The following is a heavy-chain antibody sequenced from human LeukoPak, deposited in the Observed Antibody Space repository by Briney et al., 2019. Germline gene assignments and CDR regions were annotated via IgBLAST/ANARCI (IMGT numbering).Heavy chain of an antibody. D-gene: IGHD1-26*01. CDR2: VNPNSGDT. Sequence: VASVKVSCKASGYTFTSYGISWVRQAPGQGLEWMGCVNPNSGDTNYAQKFQGSVTMTRDTSISTVYMELSRLRPDDTAVYYCARASGSYWWFDSWGQGTLVTVSS. CDR1: GYTFTSYG. CDR3: ARASGSYWWFDS. V-gene: IGHV1-2*02. J-gene: IGHJ5*01.